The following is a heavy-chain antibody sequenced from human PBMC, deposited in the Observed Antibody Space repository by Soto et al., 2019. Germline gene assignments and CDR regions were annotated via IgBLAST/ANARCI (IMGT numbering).Heavy chain of an antibody. CDR1: GLTFSSYG. V-gene: IGHV3-30*18. Sequence: PGGSLRRSCAASGLTFSSYGMHWGRQAQGKGLAWVAVISYDGSNKYYEDSVKGRFTISRNNSKNTLYLQMNSLRAEDTAVYYCAKGLQWLAHYYYYGMDVWGQGTTVTVSS. CDR3: AKGLQWLAHYYYYGMDV. D-gene: IGHD6-19*01. CDR2: ISYDGSNK. J-gene: IGHJ6*02.